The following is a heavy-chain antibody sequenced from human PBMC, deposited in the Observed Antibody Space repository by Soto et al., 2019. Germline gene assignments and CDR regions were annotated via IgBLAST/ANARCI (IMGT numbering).Heavy chain of an antibody. Sequence: PSETLSLTCIVSGDSISSGGYYWSWIRQHPGKGLEWIGHIYHTGFTEYNPSLKSRVIISVDTSKNQFSLKLTSVTAADTAVYYCAAGGGLPRYYWGQGTLVTVSS. CDR3: AAGGGLPRYY. CDR1: GDSISSGGYY. V-gene: IGHV4-31*03. J-gene: IGHJ4*02. CDR2: IYHTGFT. D-gene: IGHD5-12*01.